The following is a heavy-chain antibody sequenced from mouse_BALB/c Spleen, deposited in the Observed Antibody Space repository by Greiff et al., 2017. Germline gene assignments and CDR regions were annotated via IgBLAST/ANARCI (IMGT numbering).Heavy chain of an antibody. V-gene: IGHV1-82*01. Sequence: VQLQESGPELVKPGASVKISCKASGYAFSSSWMNWVKQRPGQGLEWIGRIYPGYGDTNYNGKFKGKATLTTDKSSSTAYMQLSSLTSVDSAVYYCARGGDYDVRDFDYWGQGTTLTVSS. J-gene: IGHJ2*01. D-gene: IGHD2-4*01. CDR3: ARGGDYDVRDFDY. CDR2: IYPGYGDT. CDR1: GYAFSSSW.